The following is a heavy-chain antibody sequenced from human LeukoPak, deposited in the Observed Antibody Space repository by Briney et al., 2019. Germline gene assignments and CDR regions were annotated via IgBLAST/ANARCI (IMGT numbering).Heavy chain of an antibody. Sequence: PSETLSLTCAVYGGSFSGYYWSWIRQPPGKGLEWIGEINHSGSTNYNPSLKSRVTISVDTSKNQFSLKLSSVTAADTAVYYCARGSGWYFPDYWGQGTLVTVS. CDR1: GGSFSGYY. CDR2: INHSGST. CDR3: ARGSGWYFPDY. J-gene: IGHJ4*02. V-gene: IGHV4-34*01. D-gene: IGHD6-19*01.